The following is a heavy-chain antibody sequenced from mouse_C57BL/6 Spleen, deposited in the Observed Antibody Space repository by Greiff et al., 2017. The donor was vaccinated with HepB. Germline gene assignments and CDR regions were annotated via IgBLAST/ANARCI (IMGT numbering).Heavy chain of an antibody. D-gene: IGHD1-1*01. Sequence: QVQLQQSGAELVKPGASVKMSCKASGYTFTSYWITWVKQRPGQGLEWIGDIYPGSGSTNYNEKFKSKATLTVDTSSSTAYMQLSSLTSEDSAVYYCARRTTVGGYAMDYWGQGTSVTVSS. CDR3: ARRTTVGGYAMDY. V-gene: IGHV1-55*01. CDR1: GYTFTSYW. CDR2: IYPGSGST. J-gene: IGHJ4*01.